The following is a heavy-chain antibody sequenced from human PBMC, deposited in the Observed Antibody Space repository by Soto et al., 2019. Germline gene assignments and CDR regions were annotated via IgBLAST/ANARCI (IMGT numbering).Heavy chain of an antibody. D-gene: IGHD2-21*02. V-gene: IGHV3-23*01. CDR2: IRSSSGTT. CDR1: GFTFSTYG. J-gene: IGHJ4*02. Sequence: EVQLLESGGGLVQPGGSLRLSCATSGFTFSTYGMSWVRQAPGKGLEWVSGIRSSSGTTYYADAVRGRFTISRDNSKNTLYLQMNSMRVEDTAVYYCAKYFDHLVVLTGIFGSWGQGTLVTVSS. CDR3: AKYFDHLVVLTGIFGS.